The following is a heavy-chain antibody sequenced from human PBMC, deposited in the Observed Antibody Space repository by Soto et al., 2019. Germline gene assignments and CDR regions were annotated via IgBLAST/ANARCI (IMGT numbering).Heavy chain of an antibody. CDR3: ARGWFGPDV. J-gene: IGHJ6*03. V-gene: IGHV3-74*01. D-gene: IGHD3-10*01. CDR1: EFTFSGRS. CDR2: IDKVGTDS. Sequence: VESGGGLVQPGGSLRLSCAASEFTFSGRSVHWVRQAPGKGLVWVSGIDKVGTDSTYADSVKGRFTSSRDNAKNTVYLQMSSLRVEDTAVYYCARGWFGPDVWGKGTTVTVSS.